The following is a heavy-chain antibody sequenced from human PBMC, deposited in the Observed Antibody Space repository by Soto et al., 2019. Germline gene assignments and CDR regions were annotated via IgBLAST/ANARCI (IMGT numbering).Heavy chain of an antibody. J-gene: IGHJ5*02. CDR3: ARGRKTTATVGGDFDP. Sequence: QVQLVQSGAEVKKPGASVKVSCKTSGYTFTDYSVHWVRQAPGHGLEWRGWINPDNGGTNYAQKFQDWVTLTRDTSITTTYMGLSRLKSDDTAVYYCARGRKTTATVGGDFDPWGQGTLVSVSS. CDR2: INPDNGGT. CDR1: GYTFTDYS. V-gene: IGHV1-2*04. D-gene: IGHD4-4*01.